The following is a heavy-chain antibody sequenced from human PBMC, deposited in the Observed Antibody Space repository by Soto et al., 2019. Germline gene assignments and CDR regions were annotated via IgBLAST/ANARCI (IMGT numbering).Heavy chain of an antibody. CDR1: GFTFSNAW. V-gene: IGHV3-15*07. J-gene: IGHJ6*02. CDR3: TTVYDPYYYGMDV. CDR2: IKSKTDGGTT. D-gene: IGHD3-22*01. Sequence: EVQLVESGGGLVKPGGSLRLSCAASGFTFSNAWMNWVRQAPGKGLEWVGRIKSKTDGGTTDYAAPVKGRFTISRDDSKNTLYLQINSLKTEDTAVFYCTTVYDPYYYGMDVWGQGTTVTVSS.